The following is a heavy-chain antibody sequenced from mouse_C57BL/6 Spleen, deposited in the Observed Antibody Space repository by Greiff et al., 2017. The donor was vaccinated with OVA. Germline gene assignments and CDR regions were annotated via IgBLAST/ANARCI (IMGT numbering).Heavy chain of an antibody. CDR2: ISSGSSTI. V-gene: IGHV5-17*01. CDR3: ASITTVVAHWYFDV. D-gene: IGHD1-1*01. J-gene: IGHJ1*03. Sequence: EVQGVESGGGLVKPGGSLKLSCAASGFTFSDYGMHWVRQAPEKGLEWVAYISSGSSTIYYADTVKGRFTISRDNAKNTLFLQMTSLRSEDTAMYYCASITTVVAHWYFDVWGTGTTVTVSS. CDR1: GFTFSDYG.